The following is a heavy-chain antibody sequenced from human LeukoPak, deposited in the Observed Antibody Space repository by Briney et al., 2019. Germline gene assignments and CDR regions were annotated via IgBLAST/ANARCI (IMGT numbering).Heavy chain of an antibody. CDR2: IHYSGST. V-gene: IGHV4-31*03. CDR1: GGSISSGGYY. CDR3: ARFQMTYYYGSGSYRRFDP. J-gene: IGHJ5*02. D-gene: IGHD3-10*01. Sequence: SETLPLTCTVSGGSISSGGYYWSWIRQHPGKGLEWIGYIHYSGSTYYNPSLKSRVTISVDTSKNQFSLKLSSVTAADTAVYYCARFQMTYYYGSGSYRRFDPWGQGTLVTVSS.